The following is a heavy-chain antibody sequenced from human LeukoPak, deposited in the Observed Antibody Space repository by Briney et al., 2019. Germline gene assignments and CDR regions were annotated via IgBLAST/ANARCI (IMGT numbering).Heavy chain of an antibody. CDR3: AREVEYSSSWYYYYYYMDV. CDR1: GFTFGSFW. CDR2: ISNDGSTT. J-gene: IGHJ6*03. D-gene: IGHD6-13*01. V-gene: IGHV3-74*01. Sequence: GGSLRLSCAASGFTFGSFWMHWVRQVPGKGLVWVSRISNDGSTTSYADSVKGRFTISRDNAKNSLYLQMNSLRAEDTAVYYCAREVEYSSSWYYYYYYMDVWGKGTTVTVSS.